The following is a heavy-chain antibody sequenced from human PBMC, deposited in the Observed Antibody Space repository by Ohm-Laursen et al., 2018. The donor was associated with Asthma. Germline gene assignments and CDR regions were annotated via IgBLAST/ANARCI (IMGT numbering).Heavy chain of an antibody. J-gene: IGHJ4*02. CDR3: AKDWGYYYGSVTGYFDY. CDR2: ISWNSGSI. Sequence: LSLTCAASGFTFDDYAMHWVRQAPGKGLEWVSGISWNSGSIGYADSVKGRFTISRDNAKNSLYLQMNSLRAEDTALYYCAKDWGYYYGSVTGYFDYWGQGTLVTVSS. D-gene: IGHD3-10*01. V-gene: IGHV3-9*01. CDR1: GFTFDDYA.